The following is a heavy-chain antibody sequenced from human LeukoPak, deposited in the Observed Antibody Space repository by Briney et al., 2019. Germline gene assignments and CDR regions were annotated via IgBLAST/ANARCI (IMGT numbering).Heavy chain of an antibody. D-gene: IGHD2-2*02. V-gene: IGHV3-23*01. Sequence: GGSLRLSCAGSGFTFSNSDMSWVRQAPGKGLEWVATINTSGGTTYYADSVNGQFTISRDNSSNTLYLQMNSLRAEDTAVYSCAKVRYTYGPFYDFWGQGTLVTVSS. CDR2: INTSGGTT. CDR3: AKVRYTYGPFYDF. CDR1: GFTFSNSD. J-gene: IGHJ4*02.